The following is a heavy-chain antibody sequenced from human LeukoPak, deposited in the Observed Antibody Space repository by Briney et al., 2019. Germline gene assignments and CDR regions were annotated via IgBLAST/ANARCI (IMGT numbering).Heavy chain of an antibody. V-gene: IGHV3-48*01. CDR1: GFSFSSYS. D-gene: IGHD1-26*01. CDR2: ISSSSSTV. J-gene: IGHJ2*01. Sequence: GGSLRLSCAASGFSFSSYSMNWVRQAPGKGLEWVSWISSSSSTVYYADSVKGRFTISRDNAKNSLYLQMNSLKTEDTAVYYCTTDSPGIWYFDLWGRGTLVTVSS. CDR3: TTDSPGIWYFDL.